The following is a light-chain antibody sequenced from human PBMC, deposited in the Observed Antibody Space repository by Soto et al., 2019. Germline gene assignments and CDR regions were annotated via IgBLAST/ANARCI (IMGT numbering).Light chain of an antibody. CDR3: MQALQTPDT. Sequence: DIVMTQSPLSLPVTPGEPASISCRSSQSLLHSNGYNYLDWYLQKPGQSPQLLIYLGSNRASGVPDRFSGSGSGTDFTPKISIVEAEDVGVYYCMQALQTPDTFGQGTKLEIK. V-gene: IGKV2-28*01. J-gene: IGKJ2*01. CDR1: QSLLHSNGYNY. CDR2: LGS.